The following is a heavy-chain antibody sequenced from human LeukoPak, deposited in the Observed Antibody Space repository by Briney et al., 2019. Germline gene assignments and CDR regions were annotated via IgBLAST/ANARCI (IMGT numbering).Heavy chain of an antibody. D-gene: IGHD5-24*01. CDR1: GGSFSGYY. Sequence: SETLSPTCAVYGGSFSGYYWSWIRQPPGKGLEWIGYIYYSGSTNYNPSLKSRVTISVDTSKNQFSLKLSSVTAADTAVYYCAREWRWLQHDAFDVWGQGTMVTVSS. CDR2: IYYSGST. V-gene: IGHV4-59*01. CDR3: AREWRWLQHDAFDV. J-gene: IGHJ3*01.